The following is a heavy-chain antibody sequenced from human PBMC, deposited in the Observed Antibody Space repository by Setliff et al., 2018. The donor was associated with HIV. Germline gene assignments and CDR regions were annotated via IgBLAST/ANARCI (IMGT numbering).Heavy chain of an antibody. J-gene: IGHJ3*02. CDR1: GGSISGSSYF. V-gene: IGHV4-39*01. D-gene: IGHD6-19*01. Sequence: KTSETLSLTCTVSGGSISGSSYFWGWIRQPPGKGLEWIGNLQHSGSTYYNPSLKSRVTISVDTSKNQFSLNLSSVTAADTAMFYCAGQHTFSSGWYSVAGAFDMWGQGTMVTVSS. CDR3: AGQHTFSSGWYSVAGAFDM. CDR2: LQHSGST.